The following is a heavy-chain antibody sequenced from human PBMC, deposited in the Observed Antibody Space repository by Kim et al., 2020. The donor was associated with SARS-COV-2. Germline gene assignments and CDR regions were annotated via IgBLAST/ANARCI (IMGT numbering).Heavy chain of an antibody. Sequence: SETLSLTCTVSGGSISSYYWSWIRQPPGKGLEWIGYIYYSGSTNTNPSPKSRVSISVDTSKNQFSLKLSSVTAADTAVYYCARSYYGSGSYDDPYYYYGMDVWGQGTTVTVSS. D-gene: IGHD3-10*01. CDR2: IYYSGST. CDR3: ARSYYGSGSYDDPYYYYGMDV. V-gene: IGHV4-59*13. CDR1: GGSISSYY. J-gene: IGHJ6*02.